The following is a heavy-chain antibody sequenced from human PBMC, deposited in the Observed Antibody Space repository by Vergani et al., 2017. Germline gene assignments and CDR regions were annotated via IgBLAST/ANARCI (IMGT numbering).Heavy chain of an antibody. CDR2: IKSTFDRRKA. Sequence: EVQLVESGGGIVKPGGSLRLSCVASGFSFRNAWMNWVRRTPGKGLEWVGRIKSTFDRRKADYAAAVKGSFTISRDDSKNTLFLQMNGLKTEDIGVYYCTTYPRDCGDGSGYWRRYHHYCGMDVW. J-gene: IGHJ6*01. CDR3: TTYPRDCGDGSGYWRRYHHYCGMDV. V-gene: IGHV3-15*07. D-gene: IGHD4/OR15-4a*01. CDR1: GFSFRNAW.